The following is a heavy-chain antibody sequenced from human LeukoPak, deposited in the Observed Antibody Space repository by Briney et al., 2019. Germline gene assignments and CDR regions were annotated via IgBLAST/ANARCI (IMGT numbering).Heavy chain of an antibody. CDR2: ISGTGGST. J-gene: IGHJ4*02. D-gene: IGHD3-10*01. CDR3: AKVGDYYGSGKYSNFDY. Sequence: GGSLRLSCTASGFTFGDYAMSWFRQAPGKGLEWVSAISGTGGSTYYADSVKGRFTISRDNSKNTLYLQMSSLRAEDTAVYYCAKVGDYYGSGKYSNFDYWGQGTLVTVSS. V-gene: IGHV3-23*01. CDR1: GFTFGDYA.